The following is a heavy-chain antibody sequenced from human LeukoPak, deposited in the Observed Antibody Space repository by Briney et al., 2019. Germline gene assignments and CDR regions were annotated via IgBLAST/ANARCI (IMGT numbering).Heavy chain of an antibody. CDR1: GFTFSSYA. Sequence: PGGSLRLSCAASGFTFSSYAMSWGRQAPGEGLEWVSAISGSGGSTYYADSVKGRFTISRDNSKNTLYLQMNSMRAEDTAVYYCAMLPEYYFDYWGQGTLVTVSS. J-gene: IGHJ4*02. CDR2: ISGSGGST. V-gene: IGHV3-23*01. CDR3: AMLPEYYFDY.